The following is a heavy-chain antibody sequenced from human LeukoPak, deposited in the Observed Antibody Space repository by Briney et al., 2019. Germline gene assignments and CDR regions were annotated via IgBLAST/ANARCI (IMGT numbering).Heavy chain of an antibody. CDR1: GYTFTSYY. D-gene: IGHD2-21*02. CDR2: INPSGGST. J-gene: IGHJ3*02. V-gene: IGHV1-46*01. Sequence: ASVKVSCKASGYTFTSYYMHWVRQAPGQGLEWMGIINPSGGSTSYAQKFQGRVTMTRDMSTSTVCMELSSLRSENTAVYYCARLDVTAYAFDIWGQGTMVTVSS. CDR3: ARLDVTAYAFDI.